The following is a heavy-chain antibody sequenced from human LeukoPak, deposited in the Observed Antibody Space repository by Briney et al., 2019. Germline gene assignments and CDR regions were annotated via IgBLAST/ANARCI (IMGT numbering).Heavy chain of an antibody. J-gene: IGHJ6*03. CDR3: ARRISLWFGESYHYYYMDV. V-gene: IGHV1-69*13. CDR1: GGTFSNYA. D-gene: IGHD3-10*01. CDR2: IIPIFGTP. Sequence: WASVKVSCKASGGTFSNYAISWVRQAPGQGLEWMGGIIPIFGTPNYAQKFQGRVTIIANESTTTAYMELSSLRSEDTAVYYCARRISLWFGESYHYYYMDVWGKGTTVIVSS.